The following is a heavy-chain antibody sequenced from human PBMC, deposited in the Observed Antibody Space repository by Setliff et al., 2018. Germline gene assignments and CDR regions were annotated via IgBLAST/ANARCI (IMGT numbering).Heavy chain of an antibody. CDR1: GGSISDYY. Sequence: PSETLSLTCGGYGGSISDYYWSWIRQPPGKGLEWIGEINHSGSTNYNSSLKSRVTISLDTSTNQVSLKLSSVTAADTAVYYCARDRQYCSSTSCYTSYFYYYAMDIWGQGTTVTVSS. D-gene: IGHD2-2*02. V-gene: IGHV4-34*01. CDR2: INHSGST. CDR3: ARDRQYCSSTSCYTSYFYYYAMDI. J-gene: IGHJ6*02.